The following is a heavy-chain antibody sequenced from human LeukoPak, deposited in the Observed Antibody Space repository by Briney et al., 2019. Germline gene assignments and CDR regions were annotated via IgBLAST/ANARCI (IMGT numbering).Heavy chain of an antibody. CDR1: RFTFSDYY. CDR3: ARSRTSLPDY. J-gene: IGHJ4*02. CDR2: ISSSGNTI. V-gene: IGHV3-11*01. D-gene: IGHD1-14*01. Sequence: PGGSLRLSCAASRFTFSDYYMSWLRQAPGKGLEWVSYISSSGNTIYYADSVKGRFTISRDNAKNSLYLQMNSLRADDTAVYYCARSRTSLPDYWGQGTLVTVSS.